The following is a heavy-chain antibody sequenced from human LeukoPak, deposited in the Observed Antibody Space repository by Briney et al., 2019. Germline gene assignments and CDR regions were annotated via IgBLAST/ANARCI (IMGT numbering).Heavy chain of an antibody. CDR2: IAWDDDK. Sequence: SGPALVNPTQTLTLTCTFSGFSLTTSGIRVSWIRQPPGKALEWLAHIAWDDDKFYSTSLKTRLTLSKDTSKNQVVLTMTNMDPVDTATYYCARLYGDFYFDYWGQGTLVTVSS. CDR3: ARLYGDFYFDY. V-gene: IGHV2-70*04. D-gene: IGHD4-17*01. J-gene: IGHJ4*02. CDR1: GFSLTTSGIR.